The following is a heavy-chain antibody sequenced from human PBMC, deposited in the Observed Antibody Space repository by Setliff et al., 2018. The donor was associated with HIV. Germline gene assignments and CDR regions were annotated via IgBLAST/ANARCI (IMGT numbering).Heavy chain of an antibody. Sequence: SETLSLTCSVSGVSVGSGDYYWHWIRQHPEKALEWIGYIFHSGDTYYNPSLKSRISMSVHTSKNQFSLELTSLTAADTAVYYCATRPRIAARPFDYWGQGMLVTVSS. CDR2: IFHSGDT. D-gene: IGHD6-6*01. V-gene: IGHV4-31*03. J-gene: IGHJ4*02. CDR3: ATRPRIAARPFDY. CDR1: GVSVGSGDYY.